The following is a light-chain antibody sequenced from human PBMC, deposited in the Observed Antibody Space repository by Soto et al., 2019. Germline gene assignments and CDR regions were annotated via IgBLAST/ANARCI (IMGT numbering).Light chain of an antibody. J-gene: IGLJ2*01. CDR1: ALPKQY. Sequence: SYELTQPPSVSVSPGQTARITCSGDALPKQYAYWYQQKPGQAPVLVIYKDSQRPSGIPERFSGSSSGTTVTLTISGVQAEDEADYYCLSAYSSGTHVVFGGGTKLTVL. CDR3: LSAYSSGTHVV. V-gene: IGLV3-25*03. CDR2: KDS.